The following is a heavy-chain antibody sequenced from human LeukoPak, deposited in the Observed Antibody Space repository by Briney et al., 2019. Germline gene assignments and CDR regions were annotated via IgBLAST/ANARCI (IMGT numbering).Heavy chain of an antibody. D-gene: IGHD3-10*01. J-gene: IGHJ4*02. CDR2: ISNGGGST. Sequence: GGSLRLSCSASGFTFRNYAIHWVRQAPGKGLEHVSCISNGGGSTYYADSVKGRFTISRDNSKNTLYLQMNSLRAEDAAVYYCAKDRGKYYGSGSYPYFDYWGQGTLVTVSS. V-gene: IGHV3-64*04. CDR1: GFTFRNYA. CDR3: AKDRGKYYGSGSYPYFDY.